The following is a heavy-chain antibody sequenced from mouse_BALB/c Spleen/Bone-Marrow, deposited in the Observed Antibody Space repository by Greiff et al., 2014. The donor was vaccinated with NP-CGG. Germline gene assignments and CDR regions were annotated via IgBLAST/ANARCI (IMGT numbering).Heavy chain of an antibody. CDR2: INPYNGGT. CDR3: AREGYSSRCLFAY. Sequence: VQLKQSXPELVKPGASMKISCKASGYSFTGYTMNWVKQSHGKNLEWIGLINPYNGGTSYNQKFKGKATLTVDKSSSTAYMELHSLTSEASAIYFCAREGYSSRCLFAYWGEGTLVTVSA. J-gene: IGHJ3*01. V-gene: IGHV1-25*01. D-gene: IGHD1-1*01. CDR1: GYSFTGYT.